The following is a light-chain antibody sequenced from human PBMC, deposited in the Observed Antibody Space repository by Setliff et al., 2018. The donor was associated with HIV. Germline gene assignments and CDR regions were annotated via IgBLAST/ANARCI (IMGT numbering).Light chain of an antibody. CDR2: EVS. CDR3: STWDYSLSAHV. J-gene: IGLJ2*01. V-gene: IGLV2-8*01. Sequence: SVLTQPPSASGSPGQSATISCTGTSSDVGGYNYVSWYQQHPGKAPKLMIYEVSKRPSGVPDRFSGSKSGNTASLTISGLQPEDEADYYCSTWDYSLSAHVFGGGTKVTVL. CDR1: SSDVGGYNY.